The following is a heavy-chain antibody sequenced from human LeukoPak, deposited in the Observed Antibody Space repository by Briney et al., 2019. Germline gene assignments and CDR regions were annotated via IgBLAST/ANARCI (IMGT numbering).Heavy chain of an antibody. J-gene: IGHJ3*02. CDR2: INPNSGGT. CDR1: GYTFTSYY. D-gene: IGHD6-25*01. V-gene: IGHV1-2*02. CDR3: ARPSGFNSVGHAFDI. Sequence: GASVKVSCKASGYTFTSYYMHWVRQAPGQGLEWMGWINPNSGGTNYAQKFQGRVTMTRDTSISTAYMELSRLRSDDTAVYYCARPSGFNSVGHAFDIWGQGTMVTVSS.